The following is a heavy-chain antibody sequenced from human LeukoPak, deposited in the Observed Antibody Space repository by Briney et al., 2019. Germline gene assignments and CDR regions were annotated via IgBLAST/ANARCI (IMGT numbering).Heavy chain of an antibody. CDR1: GFTFSSYW. CDR2: INTDGSST. Sequence: PGGSLRLSCAASGFTFSSYWMHWVRQAPGKGLVWVSRINTDGSSTSYADSVKGRFTISRDNAKNTLYLQMNSLRAEDTAVYYCARDPNSWSDGWFDPWGQGTLVTVSS. J-gene: IGHJ5*02. D-gene: IGHD6-13*01. CDR3: ARDPNSWSDGWFDP. V-gene: IGHV3-74*01.